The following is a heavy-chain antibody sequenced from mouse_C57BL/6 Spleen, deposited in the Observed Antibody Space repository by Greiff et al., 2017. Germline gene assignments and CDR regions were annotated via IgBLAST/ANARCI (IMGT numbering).Heavy chain of an antibody. CDR2: IHPNSGST. V-gene: IGHV1-64*01. J-gene: IGHJ3*01. Sequence: QVQLQQPGAELVKPGASVKLSCKASGYTFTSYWMHWVKQRPGQGLEWIGMIHPNSGSTNYNEKFKSKATLTVDKSSSTAYMQLSSLTSEDSAVYDWARWSGSGPEAWFAYWGQGTLVTVSA. D-gene: IGHD3-2*02. CDR1: GYTFTSYW. CDR3: ARWSGSGPEAWFAY.